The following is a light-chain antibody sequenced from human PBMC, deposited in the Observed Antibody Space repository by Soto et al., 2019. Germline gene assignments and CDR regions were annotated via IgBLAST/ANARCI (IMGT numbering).Light chain of an antibody. CDR3: QQFNSYPLT. CDR2: DAS. V-gene: IGKV1-13*02. Sequence: AIQLTQSPSSLSASVGDRVTITCRASQGISSALAWYQQKPGKAPKLLIYDASSLESGVPSRFRGRGSGTDFTLTISSLPPEDFAIYYCQQFNSYPLTFGRGTKVDIK. J-gene: IGKJ4*02. CDR1: QGISSA.